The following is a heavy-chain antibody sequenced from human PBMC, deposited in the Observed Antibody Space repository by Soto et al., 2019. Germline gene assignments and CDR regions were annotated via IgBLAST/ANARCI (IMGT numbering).Heavy chain of an antibody. Sequence: GGSLSLSGAPSGFTVSSNYMSWVRQAQGKGREWVSVIYSGGSTYYADSVKGRFTFSRDNSKNTLYLQMNSLRAEDTAVYYCARDRYPFDYWGQGTLVTVSS. CDR3: ARDRYPFDY. CDR1: GFTVSSNY. J-gene: IGHJ4*02. V-gene: IGHV3-53*01. D-gene: IGHD1-26*01. CDR2: IYSGGST.